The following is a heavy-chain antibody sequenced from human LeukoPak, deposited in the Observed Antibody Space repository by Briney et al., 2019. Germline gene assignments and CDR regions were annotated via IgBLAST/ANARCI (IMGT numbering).Heavy chain of an antibody. CDR1: GYSFTNYW. J-gene: IGHJ4*02. CDR3: ARHREVGSTFCRLVY. D-gene: IGHD2-2*01. Sequence: GEALKISSSGSGYSFTNYWIGWVRQLPAKGLEGMGIVYPCGCGTRYSPSFQGQVTISADTSTSTASLQRTTLKASDTAIYYCARHREVGSTFCRLVYWGQGTQVTVSS. V-gene: IGHV5-51*01. CDR2: VYPCGCGT.